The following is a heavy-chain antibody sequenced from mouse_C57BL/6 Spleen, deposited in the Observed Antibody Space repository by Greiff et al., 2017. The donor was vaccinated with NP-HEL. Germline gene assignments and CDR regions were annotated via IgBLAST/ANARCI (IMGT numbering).Heavy chain of an antibody. D-gene: IGHD1-1*01. J-gene: IGHJ3*01. CDR3: ARSPYYYGSSSWFAY. Sequence: VQLQQPGAELVRPGSSVKLSCKASGYTFTSYWMHWVKQRPIQGLEWIGNIDPSDSDTHYNQKFKDKATLTVDKSSSTAYMQLSSLTSEDSAVYYCARSPYYYGSSSWFAYWGQGTLVTVSA. V-gene: IGHV1-52*01. CDR2: IDPSDSDT. CDR1: GYTFTSYW.